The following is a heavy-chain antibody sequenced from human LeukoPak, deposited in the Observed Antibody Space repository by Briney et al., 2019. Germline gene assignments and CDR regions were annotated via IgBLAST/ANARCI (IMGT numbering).Heavy chain of an antibody. D-gene: IGHD3-16*01. CDR1: GYTFTGYY. Sequence: ASVKVSCKASGYTFTGYYMHWVRQAPGQGLEWMGWINPNSGGTNYAQKFQGRVTMTRDTSISTAYMELSRLRSDDTAVYYCASLAAQDPDWGAFDIWGQGTMVTVSS. CDR3: ASLAAQDPDWGAFDI. CDR2: INPNSGGT. J-gene: IGHJ3*02. V-gene: IGHV1-2*02.